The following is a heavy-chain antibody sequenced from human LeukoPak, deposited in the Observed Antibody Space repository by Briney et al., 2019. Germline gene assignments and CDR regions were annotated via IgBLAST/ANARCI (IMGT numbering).Heavy chain of an antibody. CDR1: GFTSSNYG. J-gene: IGHJ3*02. V-gene: IGHV3-30*18. D-gene: IGHD6-19*01. CDR2: IAYDGSNE. Sequence: PGRSLRLSCAASGFTSSNYGMHWVRQAPGKGLEWVAVIAYDGSNEYYAEFVKGRFTISRDNSKNTLYLQMYSLRAEDTAVYFCAKDQGIAVAGTDDAFDIWGQGTRVTVSS. CDR3: AKDQGIAVAGTDDAFDI.